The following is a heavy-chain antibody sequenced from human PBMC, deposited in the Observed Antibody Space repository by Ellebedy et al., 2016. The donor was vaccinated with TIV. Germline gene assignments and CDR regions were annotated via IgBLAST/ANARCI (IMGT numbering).Heavy chain of an antibody. Sequence: GGSLRLSXAASGFTFSSYGMHWVRQAPGKGLEWVAVIWYDGSNKYYADSVKGRFTISRDNAKNSLYLQMNSLRAEDTAVYYCAKITVTVDYWGQGTLVTVSS. CDR1: GFTFSSYG. D-gene: IGHD4-17*01. V-gene: IGHV3-33*03. CDR3: AKITVTVDY. CDR2: IWYDGSNK. J-gene: IGHJ4*02.